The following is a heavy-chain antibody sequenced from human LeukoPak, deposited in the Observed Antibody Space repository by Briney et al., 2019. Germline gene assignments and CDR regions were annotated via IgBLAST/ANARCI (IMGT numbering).Heavy chain of an antibody. Sequence: PWGSLRLSCAASGFTFSSYAMSWVRQAPGKGLEWVSAISGSGGSTYYADSVKGRFTISRDNSKNTLYLQMNSLRAEDTAVYYCAKPRHNYGDYHWFDPWGQGTLVTVSS. V-gene: IGHV3-23*01. J-gene: IGHJ5*02. CDR1: GFTFSSYA. D-gene: IGHD4-17*01. CDR2: ISGSGGST. CDR3: AKPRHNYGDYHWFDP.